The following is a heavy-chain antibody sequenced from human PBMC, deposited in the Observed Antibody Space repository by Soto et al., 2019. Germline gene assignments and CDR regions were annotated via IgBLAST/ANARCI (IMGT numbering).Heavy chain of an antibody. V-gene: IGHV4-39*02. D-gene: IGHD6-19*01. J-gene: IGHJ4*02. CDR3: VRDWYSSGWYYFDD. CDR1: GGSISSSSYY. CDR2: IYYSGST. Sequence: SETLSLTCTVSGGSISSSSYYWGWIRQPPGKGLEWIGSIYYSGSTYYNPSLKSRVTISVDTSKNQFSLKLSSVTAADTAVYYCVRDWYSSGWYYFDDWGQGTLVTVSS.